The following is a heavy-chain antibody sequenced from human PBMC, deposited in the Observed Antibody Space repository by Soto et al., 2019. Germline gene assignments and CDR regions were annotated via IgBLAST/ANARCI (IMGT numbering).Heavy chain of an antibody. CDR3: QYAHPIYFDY. CDR2: IIPIFGTA. Sequence: SVKVSCKASGGTFSSHAISWVRQAPGQGLEWMGGIIPIFGTANYAQKFQGRVTITADESTSTAYMELGSLRSEDTAVYYCQYAHPIYFDYWGQGTLVTVYS. V-gene: IGHV1-69*13. CDR1: GGTFSSHA. D-gene: IGHD3-3*01. J-gene: IGHJ4*02.